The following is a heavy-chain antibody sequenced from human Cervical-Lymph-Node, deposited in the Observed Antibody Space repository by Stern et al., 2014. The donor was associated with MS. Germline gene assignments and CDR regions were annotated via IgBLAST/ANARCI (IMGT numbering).Heavy chain of an antibody. CDR1: DYTFTGYG. J-gene: IGHJ4*02. V-gene: IGHV1-18*01. CDR3: AREGSRNWSLSWGH. D-gene: IGHD7-27*01. CDR2: ISVYDGVT. Sequence: QVQLGQSGAEVKKPGASVKISCKASDYTFTGYGVSWVRQAPGQGLEWVAWISVYDGVTNYAQRLQGRVTVTTDASTTTAYLELRGLRSDDTAVYYCAREGSRNWSLSWGHWGEGTLVTVSS.